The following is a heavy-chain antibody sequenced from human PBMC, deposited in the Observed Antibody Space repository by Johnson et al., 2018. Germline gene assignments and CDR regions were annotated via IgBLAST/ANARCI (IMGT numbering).Heavy chain of an antibody. D-gene: IGHD5-24*01. V-gene: IGHV3-23*04. J-gene: IGHJ3*02. Sequence: EVQLVETGGGLVQXGGSXRLXCAASRFPLRSYAMSWVRQAPGKGLEWVSGISDGGDTTYYADSVKGRFTISRDNSKNTLYLQMNSLRAEDTAVYYCAKSRDGYNLWIFDIWGQGTMVTVSS. CDR3: AKSRDGYNLWIFDI. CDR1: RFPLRSYA. CDR2: ISDGGDTT.